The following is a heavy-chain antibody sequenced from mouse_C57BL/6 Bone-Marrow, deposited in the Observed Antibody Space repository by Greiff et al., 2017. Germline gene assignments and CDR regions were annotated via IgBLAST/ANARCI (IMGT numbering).Heavy chain of an antibody. CDR3: ASPYYGSSSYYFDY. V-gene: IGHV1-22*01. D-gene: IGHD1-1*01. CDR1: GYTFTDYN. CDR2: INPNNGGT. Sequence: EVQLQQSGPELVKPGASVKMSCKASGYTFTDYNMHWVKQSHGKSLEWIGYINPNNGGTSYNQKFKGKATLTVNKSSSTAYMELRSLTSEDSAVYYCASPYYGSSSYYFDYWGQGTTLTVSS. J-gene: IGHJ2*01.